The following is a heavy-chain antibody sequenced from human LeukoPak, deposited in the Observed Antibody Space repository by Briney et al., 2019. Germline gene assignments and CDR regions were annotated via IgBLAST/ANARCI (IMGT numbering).Heavy chain of an antibody. J-gene: IGHJ4*02. CDR3: ARDIPLHDYGDYYFDY. Sequence: SETLSLTCTVSGGSISSYYWSWIRQPPGKGLEWIGYIYYSGSTNYNPSLKSRVTISVDTSKNQFSLKLSSVTAADTAVYYCARDIPLHDYGDYYFDYWGQGTLVTVSS. CDR2: IYYSGST. V-gene: IGHV4-59*01. CDR1: GGSISSYY. D-gene: IGHD4-17*01.